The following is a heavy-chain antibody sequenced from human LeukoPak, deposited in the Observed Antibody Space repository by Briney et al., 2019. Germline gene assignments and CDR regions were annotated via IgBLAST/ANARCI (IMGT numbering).Heavy chain of an antibody. Sequence: SVKVSCKASGGTFSSYAISWVRQAPGQGLEWMGRIIPILGIANYAQKFQGRVTITADKSTGTAYMELSSLRSEDTAVYYCARARGSGSYYHFDYWGQGTLVTVSS. CDR1: GGTFSSYA. J-gene: IGHJ4*02. V-gene: IGHV1-69*04. CDR2: IIPILGIA. CDR3: ARARGSGSYYHFDY. D-gene: IGHD1-26*01.